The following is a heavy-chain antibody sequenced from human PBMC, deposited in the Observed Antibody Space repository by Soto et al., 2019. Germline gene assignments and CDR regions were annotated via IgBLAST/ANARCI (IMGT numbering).Heavy chain of an antibody. D-gene: IGHD3-9*01. V-gene: IGHV1-69*13. CDR1: GGTFSSYA. CDR2: IIPIFGTA. CDR3: ARASGYYAILNGYYYFDY. J-gene: IGHJ4*02. Sequence: SVKVSCKASGGTFSSYAISWVRQAPGQGLEWMGGIIPIFGTANYAQKFQGRVTITADESTSTAYMELSSLRSEDAAVYYCARASGYYAILNGYYYFDYWGQGTLVTVSS.